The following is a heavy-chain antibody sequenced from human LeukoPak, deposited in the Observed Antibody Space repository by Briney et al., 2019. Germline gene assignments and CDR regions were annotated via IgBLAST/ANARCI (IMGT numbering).Heavy chain of an antibody. CDR3: ARDSDSELAYCGGDCSY. Sequence: SETLSLTCAVSGGSISSSNWWSWVRQPPGKGLEWIGEIYHSGSTNYNPSLKSRVTISVDKSKNQFSLKLSSVTAADTAVYYCARDSDSELAYCGGDCSYWGQGTLVTVSS. CDR2: IYHSGST. CDR1: GGSISSSNW. J-gene: IGHJ4*02. D-gene: IGHD2-21*02. V-gene: IGHV4-4*02.